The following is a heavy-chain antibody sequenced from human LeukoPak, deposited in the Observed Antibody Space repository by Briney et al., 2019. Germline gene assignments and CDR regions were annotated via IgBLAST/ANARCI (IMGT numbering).Heavy chain of an antibody. CDR2: IWYDGSKT. CDR3: ARGPVRQLALYYFYGMDV. V-gene: IGHV3-33*08. CDR1: GFTFSSYG. D-gene: IGHD6-6*01. J-gene: IGHJ6*02. Sequence: GGSLRLSCAASGFTFSSYGMHWVRQAPGKGLEWVAVIWYDGSKTYYADSVKGRFTISRDNSKNTLYLQINSLRVEDTAVYHCARGPVRQLALYYFYGMDVWGQGTTVTVSS.